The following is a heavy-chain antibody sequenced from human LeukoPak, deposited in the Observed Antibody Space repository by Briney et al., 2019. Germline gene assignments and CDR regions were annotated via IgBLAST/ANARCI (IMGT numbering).Heavy chain of an antibody. CDR3: ARESITIFGVVTPPDY. CDR2: IYHSGST. V-gene: IGHV4-30-2*01. D-gene: IGHD3-3*01. J-gene: IGHJ4*02. CDR1: GDSISSGGYS. Sequence: SQTLSLTCAVSGDSISSGGYSWSWIRQPPGKGLEWIGYIYHSGSTYYNPSLKSRVTISVDRSKNQFSLKLSSVTAADTAVYYCARESITIFGVVTPPDYWGQGTLVTVSS.